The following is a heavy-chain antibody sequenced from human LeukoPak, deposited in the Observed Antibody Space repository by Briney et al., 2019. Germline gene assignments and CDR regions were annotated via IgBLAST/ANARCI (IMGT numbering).Heavy chain of an antibody. V-gene: IGHV1-8*01. J-gene: IGHJ4*02. CDR3: ARASYGDYVPDY. CDR2: MNPNSGNT. Sequence: ASVKVSCKASGYYFTSYDINWVRQATGQGLEWMGWMNPNSGNTGYAQKFQGRITMTRSTSIRTAYMELSSLTSDDTAVYYRARASYGDYVPDYWGQGTLVTVSS. CDR1: GYYFTSYD. D-gene: IGHD4-17*01.